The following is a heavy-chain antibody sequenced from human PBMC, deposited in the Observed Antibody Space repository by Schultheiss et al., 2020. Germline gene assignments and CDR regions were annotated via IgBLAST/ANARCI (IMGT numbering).Heavy chain of an antibody. Sequence: SETLSLTCAVYGGSFSGYYWSWIRQPPGKGLEWIGEINHSGSTNYNPSLKSRVAISVDKSKNQFSLKVSSVTAADTAVYYCARGRGTYSSSWYATGYYFDYWGQGTLVTVYS. J-gene: IGHJ4*02. D-gene: IGHD6-13*01. CDR3: ARGRGTYSSSWYATGYYFDY. CDR1: GGSFSGYY. CDR2: INHSGST. V-gene: IGHV4-34*01.